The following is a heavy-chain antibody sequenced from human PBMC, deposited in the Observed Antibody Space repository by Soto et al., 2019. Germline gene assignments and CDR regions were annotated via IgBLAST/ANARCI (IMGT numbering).Heavy chain of an antibody. CDR3: ARTPIPAAPHFDY. J-gene: IGHJ4*02. D-gene: IGHD6-13*01. CDR2: ISPYNGDT. Sequence: GASVKVSCKASGYTFTSYRISWVRQAPGQGLEWMGWISPYNGDTSYAQRVQGRVTMTTDTSTTTSYMELRSLRSDDTAVYYCARTPIPAAPHFDYWGQGTLVTVSS. V-gene: IGHV1-18*01. CDR1: GYTFTSYR.